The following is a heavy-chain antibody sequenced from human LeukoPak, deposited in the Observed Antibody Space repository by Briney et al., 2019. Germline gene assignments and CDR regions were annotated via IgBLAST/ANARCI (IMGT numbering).Heavy chain of an antibody. D-gene: IGHD3-10*01. CDR1: GGSISSSNW. J-gene: IGHJ6*02. CDR3: ARAVQDYYGSGSYNYYGMDV. CDR2: IYHSGST. V-gene: IGHV4-4*02. Sequence: PSETLSLTCAVSGGSISSSNWWSWVRQPPGKGLEWIGEIYHSGSTNYNPSLKSRVTISVDKSKNQFSLKLSSVTAADTAVYYCARAVQDYYGSGSYNYYGMDVWGQGTTVTVSS.